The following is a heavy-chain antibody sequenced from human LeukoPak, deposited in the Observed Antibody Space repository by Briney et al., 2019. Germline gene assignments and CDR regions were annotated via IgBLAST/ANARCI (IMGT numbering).Heavy chain of an antibody. CDR3: AKAMGATLFDY. J-gene: IGHJ4*02. Sequence: GGTLRLSCAASGFTFRRYGMSWVRQAPEKGLEWVSAISGSGSSTYYGDSVKGRFTISRDNSKNTLYLQMNSLRAGDTAVYYCAKAMGATLFDYWGQGTLVTVSS. CDR1: GFTFRRYG. CDR2: ISGSGSST. D-gene: IGHD1-26*01. V-gene: IGHV3-23*01.